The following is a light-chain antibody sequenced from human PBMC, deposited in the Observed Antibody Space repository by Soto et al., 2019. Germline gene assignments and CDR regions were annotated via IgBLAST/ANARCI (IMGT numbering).Light chain of an antibody. J-gene: IGKJ4*01. V-gene: IGKV3-15*01. CDR1: QSVSSN. CDR2: GAS. Sequence: EIVMTQSPATLSVSPGERATLSCSASQSVSSNLAWYQQQPGQAPRLLIYGASTRATGIPARFSGSGSGTEFTLTISSLQSEDFAVYYCQQYNNWPLTFGGGTKVEIK. CDR3: QQYNNWPLT.